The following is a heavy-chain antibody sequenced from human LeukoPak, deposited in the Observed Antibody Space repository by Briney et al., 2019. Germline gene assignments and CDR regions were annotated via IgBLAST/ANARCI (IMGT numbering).Heavy chain of an antibody. D-gene: IGHD3-16*01. CDR2: IDPSDSYS. J-gene: IGHJ3*02. Sequence: GASLKISCKGSGYSFTNYWISWVHQLPGKRLELMGRIDPSDSYSNYNPSFQGHRAISADKTNSTDYLLCSSLKASDTAMYYCARALRITFGGGRGAFDIWGQGTMVTVSS. CDR3: ARALRITFGGGRGAFDI. V-gene: IGHV5-10-1*01. CDR1: GYSFTNYW.